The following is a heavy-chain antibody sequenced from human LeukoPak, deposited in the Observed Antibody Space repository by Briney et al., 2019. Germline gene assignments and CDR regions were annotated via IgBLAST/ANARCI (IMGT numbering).Heavy chain of an antibody. CDR1: GFTVSSYY. V-gene: IGHV3-66*01. CDR3: ARSYSNHLFGMDV. J-gene: IGHJ6*02. D-gene: IGHD4-11*01. Sequence: GGSLRLSCAASGFTVSSYYMAWVRQAPGKGLEWVSVMYSGGSTYYADSVKGRVAISRDNSQNTVFLQMNSVRVEDTAVYYCARSYSNHLFGMDVWGQGTAVTVSS. CDR2: MYSGGST.